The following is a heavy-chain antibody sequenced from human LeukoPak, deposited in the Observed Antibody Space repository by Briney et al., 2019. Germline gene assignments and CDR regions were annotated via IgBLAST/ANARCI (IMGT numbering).Heavy chain of an antibody. CDR1: GYTLTELS. J-gene: IGHJ5*02. V-gene: IGHV1-46*01. CDR3: ARAGPFDP. CDR2: INPSGGST. Sequence: ASVKVSCKVSGYTLTELSMHWVRQAPGQGLEWMGIINPSGGSTSYAQKFQGRVTMTRDMSTSTVYMELSSLRSEDTAVYYCARAGPFDPWGQGTLVTVSS.